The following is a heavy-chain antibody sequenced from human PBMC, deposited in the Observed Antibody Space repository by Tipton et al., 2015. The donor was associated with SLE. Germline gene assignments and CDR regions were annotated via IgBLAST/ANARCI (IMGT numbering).Heavy chain of an antibody. CDR2: ISYDGSNK. CDR3: ARTSVAEAFDI. V-gene: IGHV3-30*03. D-gene: IGHD5/OR15-5a*01. CDR1: GFTVSSNY. Sequence: SLRLSCAASGFTVSSNYMSWVRQAPGKGLEWVAVISYDGSNKYYADSVKGRFTISRDNSKNTLYLQMNSLRAEDTAVYYCARTSVAEAFDIWGQGTMVTVSS. J-gene: IGHJ3*02.